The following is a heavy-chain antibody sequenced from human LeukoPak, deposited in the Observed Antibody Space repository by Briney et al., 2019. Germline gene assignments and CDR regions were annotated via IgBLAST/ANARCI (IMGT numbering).Heavy chain of an antibody. CDR1: GFTFNYFA. V-gene: IGHV3-30-3*01. Sequence: PGGSLRLSCAGSGFTFNYFAIHWVRQAPGKGLEWVAVTSFDGTNKYYADSVRGRFTISRDNSNKTVYLQMNSLRADDTAVYYCARGDSGNFDYWGQGTLVTVSS. CDR2: TSFDGTNK. D-gene: IGHD1-26*01. CDR3: ARGDSGNFDY. J-gene: IGHJ4*02.